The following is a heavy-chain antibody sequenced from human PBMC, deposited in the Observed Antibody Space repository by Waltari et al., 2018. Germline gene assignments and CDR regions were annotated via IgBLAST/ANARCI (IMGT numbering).Heavy chain of an antibody. Sequence: EVQLVESGGGLVQPGGSLRLSCAASGFTFSSRWMHWVRQAPGKGLVWVSHVNSDESSTSYADSVKGRFTISRDNAKNTVYLQMSSLRAEDMAVYYCVRDDNYGFDYWGQGTLVTVSS. CDR1: GFTFSSRW. CDR3: VRDDNYGFDY. CDR2: VNSDESST. J-gene: IGHJ4*02. D-gene: IGHD5-18*01. V-gene: IGHV3-74*01.